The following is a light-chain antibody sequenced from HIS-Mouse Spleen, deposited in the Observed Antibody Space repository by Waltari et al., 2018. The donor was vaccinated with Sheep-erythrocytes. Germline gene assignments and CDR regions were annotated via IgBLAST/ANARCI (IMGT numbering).Light chain of an antibody. J-gene: IGKJ2*01. Sequence: EIVLTQSPATLSLSPGERATLSCRASQSVSSYLAWYQQKPGQAPRLLSYDASNRATGIPARFSGSGSGTDFTLTISSLEPEDFSVYYCQQRSNWYTVGQGTKLEIK. CDR3: QQRSNWYT. CDR2: DAS. V-gene: IGKV3-11*01. CDR1: QSVSSY.